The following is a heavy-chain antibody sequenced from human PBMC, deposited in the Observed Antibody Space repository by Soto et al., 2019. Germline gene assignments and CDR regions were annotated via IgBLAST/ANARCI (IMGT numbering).Heavy chain of an antibody. V-gene: IGHV1-69*12. J-gene: IGHJ6*02. Sequence: QVQLVQSGAEVKKPGSSVKVSCKASGGTFSSYAISWVRQAPGQGLEWMGGIIPIFGTADYAQKFQGRVTITADESTSTAYVELSSLSSEDTAVYYFAKNPENYYYGMDVWGQGTTVTVSS. CDR1: GGTFSSYA. CDR2: IIPIFGTA. CDR3: AKNPENYYYGMDV.